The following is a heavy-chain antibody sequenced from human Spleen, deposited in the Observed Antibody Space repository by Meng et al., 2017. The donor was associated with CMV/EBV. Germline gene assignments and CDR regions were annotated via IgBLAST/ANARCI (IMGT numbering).Heavy chain of an antibody. D-gene: IGHD3-10*01. CDR3: ARVRSGGWHFDY. CDR2: IYYSGST. V-gene: IGHV4-31*03. Sequence: TVPGGSIDSGAYYWNWIRQHPGKGLEWIGDIYYSGSTSYSPSLKSRLTVSVDTSNNRFSLKMSSVTAADTAVYYCARVRSGGWHFDYWGRGTLVTVSS. CDR1: GGSIDSGAYY. J-gene: IGHJ4*02.